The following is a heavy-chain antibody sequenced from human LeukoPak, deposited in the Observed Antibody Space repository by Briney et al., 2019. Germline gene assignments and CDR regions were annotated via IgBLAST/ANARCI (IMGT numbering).Heavy chain of an antibody. D-gene: IGHD3-22*01. CDR3: AKDQGRNYYDSSGSDY. J-gene: IGHJ4*02. Sequence: GGSLRLSCAASGFTFSSYGMHWVRQAPGKGLEWVAFIRYDGSNKYYADSVKGRFTISRDNSKNTLYLQMNSLRAEDTAVYYCAKDQGRNYYDSSGSDYWSQGTLVTVSS. CDR1: GFTFSSYG. CDR2: IRYDGSNK. V-gene: IGHV3-30*02.